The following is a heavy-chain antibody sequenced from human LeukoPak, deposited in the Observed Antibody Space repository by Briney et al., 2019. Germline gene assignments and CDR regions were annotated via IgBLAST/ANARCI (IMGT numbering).Heavy chain of an antibody. CDR2: ISSNGGST. V-gene: IGHV3-64*01. CDR1: GFTFSSYA. Sequence: PGGSLRLSCAASGFTFSSYAMHWVRQAPGKGLEYVSAISSNGGSTYYANSVKGRFTISRDNSKNTLYLQMGSLRAEDMAVYYCARDRGTQWELLAFDIWGQGTMVTVSS. D-gene: IGHD1-26*01. CDR3: ARDRGTQWELLAFDI. J-gene: IGHJ3*02.